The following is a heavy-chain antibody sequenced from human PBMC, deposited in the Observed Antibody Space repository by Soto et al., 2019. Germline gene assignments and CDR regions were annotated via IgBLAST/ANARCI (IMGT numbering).Heavy chain of an antibody. D-gene: IGHD3-10*01. CDR2: IIPILGIA. V-gene: IGHV1-69*04. CDR1: GGTFSSYT. Sequence: SVKVSCKASGGTFSSYTISWVRQAPGQGLEWMGRIIPILGIANYAQKFQGRVTITADKSTSTAYMELSSLRSEDTAVYYCAKDIISGSVSRGAFDIWAQRTIVTVSS. CDR3: AKDIISGSVSRGAFDI. J-gene: IGHJ3*02.